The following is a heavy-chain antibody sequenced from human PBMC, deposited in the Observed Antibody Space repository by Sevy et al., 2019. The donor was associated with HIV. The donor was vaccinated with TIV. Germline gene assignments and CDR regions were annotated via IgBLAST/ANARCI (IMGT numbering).Heavy chain of an antibody. Sequence: GGSLRLSCAASGFTFSTYWMHWVRQAPGTGLAWVSRISADGSNTIYADSVKGRFTISRDNAKNTLYLQMNSLRAEDTAVYYWARDMTVAGPSTVDFWGQGTLVTVSS. CDR1: GFTFSTYW. CDR3: ARDMTVAGPSTVDF. V-gene: IGHV3-74*01. CDR2: ISADGSNT. D-gene: IGHD6-19*01. J-gene: IGHJ4*02.